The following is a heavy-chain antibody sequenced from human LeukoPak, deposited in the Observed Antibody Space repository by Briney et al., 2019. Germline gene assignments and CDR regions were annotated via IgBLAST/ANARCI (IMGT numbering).Heavy chain of an antibody. CDR1: GGSITNYF. D-gene: IGHD1-7*01. Sequence: PSGTLSLTCTVSGGSITNYFWSWIRQPPGKGLEWIGYIYYSGSTTYNPSLKNRVTISVDTSKNHFSLRLSSATAADTAVYYCARDGLGITGTGLDYWGQGVLVTVSS. CDR2: IYYSGST. V-gene: IGHV4-59*01. J-gene: IGHJ4*02. CDR3: ARDGLGITGTGLDY.